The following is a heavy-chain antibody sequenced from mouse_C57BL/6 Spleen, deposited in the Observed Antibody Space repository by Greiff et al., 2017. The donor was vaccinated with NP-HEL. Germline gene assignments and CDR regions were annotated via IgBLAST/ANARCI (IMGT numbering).Heavy chain of an antibody. CDR3: VLSLRNY. CDR1: GYTFTDYY. V-gene: IGHV1-26*01. CDR2: INPNNGGT. D-gene: IGHD1-3*01. J-gene: IGHJ2*01. Sequence: EVQLQQSGPELVKPGASVKISCKASGYTFTDYYMNWVKQSHGKSLEWIGDINPNNGGTSYNQKFKGKATLTVDKSSSTAYMELRSLTSEDSAVYYCVLSLRNYWGQGTTLTVSS.